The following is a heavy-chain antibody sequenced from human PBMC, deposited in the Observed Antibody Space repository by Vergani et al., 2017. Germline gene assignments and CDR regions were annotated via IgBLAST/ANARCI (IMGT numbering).Heavy chain of an antibody. CDR3: ARDFVEYGSSQSYHNYYYMDV. CDR1: GGSINKFY. J-gene: IGHJ6*03. Sequence: QVQLQESGPGLVKPSETLSLTCSVSGGSINKFYWAWVRQSAEKGLEWMGRIYSTGSTIYNPSLKTRLTMSVDTSKNQFSVELRSVTVADPGVYYCARDFVEYGSSQSYHNYYYMDVWGKGTTVTVSS. D-gene: IGHD6-6*01. V-gene: IGHV4-4*07. CDR2: IYSTGST.